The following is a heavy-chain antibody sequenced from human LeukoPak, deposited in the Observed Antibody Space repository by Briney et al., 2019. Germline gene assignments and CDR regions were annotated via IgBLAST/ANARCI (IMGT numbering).Heavy chain of an antibody. J-gene: IGHJ4*02. CDR1: GGTFSSYA. CDR2: IIPILGIA. D-gene: IGHD3-10*01. Sequence: SVKVSCKASGGTFSSYAIRWVRQAPGQGLEWMGRIIPILGIANYAQKFQGRVTITADKSTSTAYMELSSLRSEDTAVYYCAMTYYGSGSYYTGNYWGQGTLVTVSS. V-gene: IGHV1-69*04. CDR3: AMTYYGSGSYYTGNY.